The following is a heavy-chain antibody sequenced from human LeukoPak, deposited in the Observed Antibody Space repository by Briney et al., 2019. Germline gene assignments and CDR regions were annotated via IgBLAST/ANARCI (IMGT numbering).Heavy chain of an antibody. CDR2: INSDGINT. J-gene: IGHJ4*02. CDR3: AKALSGSYPRGDYFDY. V-gene: IGHV3-74*01. CDR1: GFTFSNYW. Sequence: PGGSLRLSCAASGFTFSNYWMHWVRQAPGKGLVWVSRINSDGINTSYADSVKGRFTISRDNSKNTLYLQMNSLRAEDTAVYYCAKALSGSYPRGDYFDYWGQGTLVTVSS. D-gene: IGHD1-26*01.